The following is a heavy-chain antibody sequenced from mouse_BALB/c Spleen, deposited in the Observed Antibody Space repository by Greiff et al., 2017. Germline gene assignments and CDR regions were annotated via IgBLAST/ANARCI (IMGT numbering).Heavy chain of an antibody. Sequence: QVQLQQPGAELVRPGASVKLSCKASGYSFTSYWMNWVKQRPGQGLEWIGMIQPSDSETRLNQKFKDKATLTVDKSSSTAYMQLSSPTSEDSAVDYCAREGMVSYAMDCWGQGTSVTGS. CDR2: IQPSDSET. J-gene: IGHJ4*01. V-gene: IGHV1-61*01. CDR1: GYSFTSYW. D-gene: IGHD2-10*02. CDR3: AREGMVSYAMDC.